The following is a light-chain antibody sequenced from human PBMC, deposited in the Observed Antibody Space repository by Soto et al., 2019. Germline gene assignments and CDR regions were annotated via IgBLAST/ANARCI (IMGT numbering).Light chain of an antibody. CDR2: DAS. V-gene: IGKV3-11*01. CDR1: QSVSGY. J-gene: IGKJ1*01. Sequence: EIVLTQSPATLSLSPGARATLSCRASQSVSGYLAWYQQKPGQAPRLLIYDASNRATGFPARFSGSGSGTDFTLTISSLEPEDFAVYYCQQRYNWPWTFGQGTKVDIK. CDR3: QQRYNWPWT.